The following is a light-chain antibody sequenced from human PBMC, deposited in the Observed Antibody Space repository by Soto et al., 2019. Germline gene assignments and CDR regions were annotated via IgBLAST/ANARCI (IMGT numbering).Light chain of an antibody. CDR3: HQYAASPRT. Sequence: EVVLTQSPGTLSLSPRERATLSCRASQSVSNNYLAWYQHKPGQAPRLLIYGASNRAPGIPDRFSGSGSGPDFTLTISRLEPEDFAVYYGHQYAASPRTFGQGTLVEVK. CDR2: GAS. J-gene: IGKJ1*01. V-gene: IGKV3-20*01. CDR1: QSVSNNY.